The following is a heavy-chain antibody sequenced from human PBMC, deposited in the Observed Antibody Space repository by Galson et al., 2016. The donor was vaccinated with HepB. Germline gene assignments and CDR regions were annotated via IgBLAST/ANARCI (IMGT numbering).Heavy chain of an antibody. Sequence: SVKVSCKASGYTFTTFYVHWVRQAPGQGLEWIGRIMPNDDTTIYAQNFQGRVTVTGDTSTSTVYMELNSLISEDTAVYYCARDGHKWDFDYWGQGSLVTVSS. J-gene: IGHJ4*02. V-gene: IGHV1-46*01. CDR2: IMPNDDTT. D-gene: IGHD1-26*01. CDR3: ARDGHKWDFDY. CDR1: GYTFTTFY.